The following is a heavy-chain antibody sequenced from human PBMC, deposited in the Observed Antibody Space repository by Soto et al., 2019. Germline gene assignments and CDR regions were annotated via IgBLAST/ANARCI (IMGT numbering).Heavy chain of an antibody. J-gene: IGHJ4*02. D-gene: IGHD5-12*01. CDR1: GFTFSSYW. Sequence: EVQLVESGGGLVQPGGSLRLSCAASGFTFSSYWMHRVRQAPGKGLVWVSRINSDGSTTSYADSVQGRFTMSRDNAKNTLYLEMNSLRAEDTAVYYCARDGGRSGYENYWGQGTLVTVSS. V-gene: IGHV3-74*01. CDR3: ARDGGRSGYENY. CDR2: INSDGSTT.